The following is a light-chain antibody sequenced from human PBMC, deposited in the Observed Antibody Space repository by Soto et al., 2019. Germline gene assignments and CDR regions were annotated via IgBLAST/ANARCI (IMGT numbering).Light chain of an antibody. CDR3: SSYTSSSTLVV. Sequence: QSVLTRPASVSGSPGQSITISCTGTSSDVGGYNYVSWYQQHPGKAPKLMIYDVSNRPSGVSNRFSGSKSGNTASLTISGLQAEDEAEYYCSSYTSSSTLVVFGGGTKLSVL. CDR1: SSDVGGYNY. J-gene: IGLJ2*01. CDR2: DVS. V-gene: IGLV2-14*01.